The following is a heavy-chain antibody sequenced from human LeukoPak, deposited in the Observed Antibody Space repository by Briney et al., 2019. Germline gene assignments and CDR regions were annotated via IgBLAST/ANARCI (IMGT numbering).Heavy chain of an antibody. CDR2: INHHGST. D-gene: IGHD5-12*01. J-gene: IGHJ4*02. CDR3: ARGPVNYSGYLKRGFDY. V-gene: IGHV4-39*07. Sequence: SVTLSLTCTVSGVSISSNNYFWGWIRQPPGKGLEWIGEINHHGSTNYHPSLKSRVSISVDRSKYQFSLKLSSVTAADTAVYYCARGPVNYSGYLKRGFDYWGQGTLVTVSS. CDR1: GVSISSNNYF.